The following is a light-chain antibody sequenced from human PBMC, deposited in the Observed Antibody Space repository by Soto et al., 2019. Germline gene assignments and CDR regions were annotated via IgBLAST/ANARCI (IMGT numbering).Light chain of an antibody. Sequence: DIQMTQSPSTLSASVGDRVTITCRASQSISSWLAWYQQKPGKAPKLLIYDASSLESGVPSRFSGGGSGTEFTLTISSLQPDDFATYYCQQYNSYSRNTFGQGTKLEIK. CDR1: QSISSW. CDR2: DAS. J-gene: IGKJ2*01. CDR3: QQYNSYSRNT. V-gene: IGKV1-5*01.